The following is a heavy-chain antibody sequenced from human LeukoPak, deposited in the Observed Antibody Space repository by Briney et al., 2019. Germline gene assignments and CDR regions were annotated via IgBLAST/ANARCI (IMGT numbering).Heavy chain of an antibody. CDR1: GFTFSDYY. D-gene: IGHD1-26*01. V-gene: IGHV3-11*01. J-gene: IGHJ3*02. CDR3: ARDGAVGGSYGLDAFDI. Sequence: GGSLRLSCAASGFTFSDYYMSWIRQAPGKGLEWVSYISSSGSTIYYADSVKGRFTISRDNSKNTLYLQMNSLRAEDTAVYYCARDGAVGGSYGLDAFDIWGQGTMVTVSS. CDR2: ISSSGSTI.